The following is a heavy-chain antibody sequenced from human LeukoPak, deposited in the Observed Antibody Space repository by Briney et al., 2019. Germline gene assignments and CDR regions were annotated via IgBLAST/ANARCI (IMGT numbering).Heavy chain of an antibody. CDR1: GGSISSYY. Sequence: SETLSLTGTVSGGSISSYYWSWLRQPAGKGLEWIGRIYTSGSTNYNPSLKSRVTMSVDTSKNQFSLKLSSVTAADTAVYYCATSMVRGVYADAAFDIWGQGTMVTVSS. D-gene: IGHD3-10*01. J-gene: IGHJ3*02. V-gene: IGHV4-4*07. CDR3: ATSMVRGVYADAAFDI. CDR2: IYTSGST.